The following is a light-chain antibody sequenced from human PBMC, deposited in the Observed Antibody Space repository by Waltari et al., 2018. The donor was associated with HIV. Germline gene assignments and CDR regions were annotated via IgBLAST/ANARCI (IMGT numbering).Light chain of an antibody. CDR2: LAS. V-gene: IGKV2-28*01. J-gene: IGKJ5*01. CDR1: QSLMHSSGYNY. CDR3: MQALETAGIP. Sequence: EILLTHSPLSLSVTSGEPGSISCNPSQSLMHSSGYNYLDWYLQKPGQSPQLMVYLASNHPSGVPDRFSGSGSGTDFTLTINRVEAEQVGIYYCMQALETAGIPFGPGPRLESK.